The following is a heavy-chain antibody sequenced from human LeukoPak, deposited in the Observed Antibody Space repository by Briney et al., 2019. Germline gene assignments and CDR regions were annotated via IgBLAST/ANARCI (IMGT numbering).Heavy chain of an antibody. CDR3: AGDFHINKWCNWFDP. CDR1: GFTLSDYG. Sequence: GGSLRLSCVASGFTLSDYGLHWVRQAPGKGLEWVAMISFDGKNEFYTDSVKGRFTVSRDNVRNTLYLQMNSLRAEDTALYYCAGDFHINKWCNWFDPWGQGTLVTVSS. CDR2: ISFDGKNE. J-gene: IGHJ5*02. D-gene: IGHD2-15*01. V-gene: IGHV3-30*03.